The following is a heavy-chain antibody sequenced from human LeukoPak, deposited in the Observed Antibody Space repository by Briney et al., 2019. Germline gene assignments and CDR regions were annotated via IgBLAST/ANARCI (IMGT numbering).Heavy chain of an antibody. J-gene: IGHJ3*02. CDR2: INSGGSII. Sequence: GGSLRLSCAASGFTFSNYEMNWLRQAPGKGLEWVSYINSGGSIIYYTDSVKGRFTISRDDAKNSLYLQMNSLRAEDTAVYYCASEGYGDNSDAFDSWGQGTMVTVSS. CDR3: ASEGYGDNSDAFDS. D-gene: IGHD4-23*01. CDR1: GFTFSNYE. V-gene: IGHV3-48*03.